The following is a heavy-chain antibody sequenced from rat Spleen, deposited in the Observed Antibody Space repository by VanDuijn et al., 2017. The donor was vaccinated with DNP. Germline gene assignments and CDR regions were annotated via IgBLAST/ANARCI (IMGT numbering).Heavy chain of an antibody. CDR2: ISPSGGNT. CDR1: GFSISNYD. V-gene: IGHV5S13*01. Sequence: EVQLVESGGGLVQPGRSLNLSCAASGFSISNYDMAWVRQAPTKGLEWVTSISPSGGNTNYRDSVKGRFTISRDNAKNILYLQMDSLRSEDTATYYCASLWTLAYWGQGVMVTVSS. CDR3: ASLWTLAY. D-gene: IGHD1-3*01. J-gene: IGHJ2*01.